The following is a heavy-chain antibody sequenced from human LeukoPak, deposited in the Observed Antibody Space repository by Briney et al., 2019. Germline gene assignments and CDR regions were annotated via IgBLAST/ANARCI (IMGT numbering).Heavy chain of an antibody. CDR3: AIMHPYYDGNGYWVQ. V-gene: IGHV3-23*01. D-gene: IGHD3-22*01. Sequence: GESLILSCAASGFTFSSYAMSWGRQAPGKGLEWVSGINTSGGSTAYADAVKGRFTISRDHPSKPRYMQMNRLRAEDTALYYCAIMHPYYDGNGYWVQWGQGTVVTVSS. CDR2: INTSGGST. CDR1: GFTFSSYA. J-gene: IGHJ4*02.